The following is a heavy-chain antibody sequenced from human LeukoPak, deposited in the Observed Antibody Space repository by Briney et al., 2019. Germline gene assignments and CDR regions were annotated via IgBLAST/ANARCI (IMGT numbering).Heavy chain of an antibody. Sequence: GGALRLSCADSGFTVSSDWMSWVRQAPGKGLEWVANIKQDGSEKYYVDSVKGRFTISRDNAKNSLYLQMNSLRAEDTAVYYCARGLRGDSSGYYYVLPYYFDYWGQGTLVTVSS. CDR2: IKQDGSEK. CDR3: ARGLRGDSSGYYYVLPYYFDY. J-gene: IGHJ4*02. CDR1: GFTVSSDW. V-gene: IGHV3-7*01. D-gene: IGHD3-22*01.